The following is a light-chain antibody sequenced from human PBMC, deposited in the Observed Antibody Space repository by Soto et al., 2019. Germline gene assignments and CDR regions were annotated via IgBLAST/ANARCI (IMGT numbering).Light chain of an antibody. J-gene: IGKJ3*01. CDR3: QLYGSSPGFT. Sequence: EIVLTQSPGTLSLSPGERATLSCRASQSVSSSYLAWYQQKPGQAPRLLIYGASSRATGIPDRFSGSGSGTDVTLTISRLEPEDFAVYYCQLYGSSPGFTFGPGTKVDIK. CDR1: QSVSSSY. V-gene: IGKV3-20*01. CDR2: GAS.